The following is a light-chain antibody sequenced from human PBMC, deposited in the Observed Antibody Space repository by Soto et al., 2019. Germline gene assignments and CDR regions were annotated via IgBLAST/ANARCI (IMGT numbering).Light chain of an antibody. J-gene: IGKJ4*01. CDR2: AAS. CDR1: QSMSTY. Sequence: DIQMTQSPSSLSASVGDRVTITCRASQSMSTYLNWYQQKPGKVPKLLIYAASSLQSGVPSRFSGSGSGTDFTLTISSLQPEDFATYYCQQTHTTFTFGGGTKVDIK. CDR3: QQTHTTFT. V-gene: IGKV1-39*01.